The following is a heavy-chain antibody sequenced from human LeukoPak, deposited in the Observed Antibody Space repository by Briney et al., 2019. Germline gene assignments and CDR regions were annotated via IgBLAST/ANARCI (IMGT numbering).Heavy chain of an antibody. CDR3: AKDRYDFWSGYPLPMDV. D-gene: IGHD3-3*01. CDR2: MNPNSGNT. J-gene: IGHJ6*03. V-gene: IGHV1-8*03. Sequence: ASVKVSCKASGYTFTSYDINWVRQATGQGLEWMGWMNPNSGNTGYAQKFQGRVTITRNTSISTAYMELSSLRSEDTAVYYCAKDRYDFWSGYPLPMDVWGKGTTVTVSS. CDR1: GYTFTSYD.